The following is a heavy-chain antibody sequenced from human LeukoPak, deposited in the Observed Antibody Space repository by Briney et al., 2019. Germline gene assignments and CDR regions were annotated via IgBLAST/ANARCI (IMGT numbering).Heavy chain of an antibody. CDR3: ARDDRINSGYDFNY. CDR2: IYYSGST. CDR1: GGSISSSSYY. D-gene: IGHD5-12*01. J-gene: IGHJ4*02. V-gene: IGHV4-39*07. Sequence: SETLSLTCTVSGGSISSSSYYWGWIRQPPGKGLEWIGSIYYSGSTYYNPSLKSRVTISVDTSKNQFSLKLSSVTAADTAVYYCARDDRINSGYDFNYWGQGTLVTVSS.